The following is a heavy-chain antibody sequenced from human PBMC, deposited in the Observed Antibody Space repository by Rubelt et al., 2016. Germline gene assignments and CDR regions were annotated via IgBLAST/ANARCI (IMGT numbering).Heavy chain of an antibody. D-gene: IGHD6-19*01. CDR1: GDSISSRSYY. CDR2: IYYSGST. CDR3: ARHNGYSSGWLYY. J-gene: IGHJ3*01. Sequence: QVQLQESGPGLVKPSETLSLTCSVSGDSISSRSYYWGWIRQPPGKGLEWIGSIYYSGSTYYNPSLKSRVTISVDTSKNQFSLKRSSVTAADTAVYYCARHNGYSSGWLYYWGQGTMVTVSS. V-gene: IGHV4-39*01.